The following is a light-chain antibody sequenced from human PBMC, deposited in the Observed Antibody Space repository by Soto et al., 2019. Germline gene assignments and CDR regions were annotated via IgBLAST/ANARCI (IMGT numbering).Light chain of an antibody. J-gene: IGKJ2*01. CDR2: GAS. CDR1: QSVNSNY. Sequence: DIVLTQSPCTLSLSPGDRATLSCRSSQSVNSNYLAWYQQKPGQAPRLLIFGASTRATGIPDRFRGSGSVTDFTLTINRLEPDDFAVYYCQQYGRTFGQGTKLEIK. V-gene: IGKV3-20*01. CDR3: QQYGRT.